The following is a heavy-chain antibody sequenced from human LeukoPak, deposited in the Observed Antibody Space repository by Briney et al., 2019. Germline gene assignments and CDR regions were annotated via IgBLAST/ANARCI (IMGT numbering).Heavy chain of an antibody. CDR2: ISSSSSYI. CDR1: GFTFSSYN. V-gene: IGHV3-21*01. D-gene: IGHD3-22*01. CDR3: ARDGDYYYDSSGYYY. J-gene: IGHJ4*02. Sequence: GGSLRLSCAASGFTFSSYNMNWVRQAPGKGLEWVSSISSSSSYIYYADSVKGRFTISRDNAKNSLYLQMNSLRAEDTAVYYCARDGDYYYDSSGYYYWGQGTLVTVSS.